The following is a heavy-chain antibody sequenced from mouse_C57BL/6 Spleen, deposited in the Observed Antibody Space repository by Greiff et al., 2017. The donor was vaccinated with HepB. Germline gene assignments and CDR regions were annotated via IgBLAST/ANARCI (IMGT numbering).Heavy chain of an antibody. CDR3: ARRDYYGSKEGYFDV. D-gene: IGHD1-1*01. V-gene: IGHV1-69*01. CDR1: GYTFTSYW. J-gene: IGHJ1*03. CDR2: IDPSDSYT. Sequence: QVQLQQPGAELVMPGASVKLSCKASGYTFTSYWMHWVKQRPGQGLEWIGEIDPSDSYTNYNQKFKGKSTLTVDKSSSTAYMQLSSLTSEDSAVYYCARRDYYGSKEGYFDVWGTGTTVTVSS.